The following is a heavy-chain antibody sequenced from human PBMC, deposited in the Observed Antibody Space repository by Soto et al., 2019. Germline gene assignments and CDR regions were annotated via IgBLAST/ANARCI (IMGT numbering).Heavy chain of an antibody. Sequence: QVQLVQSGAEVKKPGSSVKVSCKDSRGTFSSYTISWVRQAPGQELEWMGRIIPILGIANYAQKFQGRVTITADKSTSTAYMELSSLRSEDTAVHYCARAEYYGSGSQNDYWGQGTLVTVSS. D-gene: IGHD3-10*01. J-gene: IGHJ4*02. V-gene: IGHV1-69*02. CDR3: ARAEYYGSGSQNDY. CDR2: IIPILGIA. CDR1: RGTFSSYT.